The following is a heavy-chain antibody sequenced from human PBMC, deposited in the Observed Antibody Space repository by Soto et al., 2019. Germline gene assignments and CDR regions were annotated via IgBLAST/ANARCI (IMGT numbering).Heavy chain of an antibody. CDR2: ISGSGGST. CDR1: GFTFSSYA. CDR3: ARRGSGSYYDY. J-gene: IGHJ4*02. Sequence: EVQLLESGGGLVQPGGSLRLSCAASGFTFSSYAMRWVRQAPGKGLEWVSAISGSGGSTYYADSVKGRFTISRDNSKNTLYLQINSPRAEDTAVYYCARRGSGSYYDYWCQGTLVTVSS. V-gene: IGHV3-23*01. D-gene: IGHD1-26*01.